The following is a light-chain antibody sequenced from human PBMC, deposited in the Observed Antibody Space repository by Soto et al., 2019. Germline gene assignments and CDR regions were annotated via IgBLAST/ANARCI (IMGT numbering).Light chain of an antibody. Sequence: EIVLTQSPATLSLSPGERATLSCRASQSVSSYLAWYQQKPGQAPRLLIYDASNRATGIPARFSGSGSGTDFTLTISSLEPEEFAVYYCQQRSNWPFGPGTKVDIK. CDR1: QSVSSY. CDR2: DAS. J-gene: IGKJ3*01. CDR3: QQRSNWP. V-gene: IGKV3-11*01.